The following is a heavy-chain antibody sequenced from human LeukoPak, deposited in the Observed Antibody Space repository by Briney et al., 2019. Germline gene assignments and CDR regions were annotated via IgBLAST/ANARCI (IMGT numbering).Heavy chain of an antibody. J-gene: IGHJ4*02. CDR2: IYYSGST. CDR1: GGSISSSSYY. V-gene: IGHV4-39*07. CDR3: ARPNYDILTIPY. D-gene: IGHD3-9*01. Sequence: SETLSLTCTVSGGSISSSSYYWGWIRQPPGKGLEWIGSIYYSGSTYYNPSLKSRVTISVDTSKNQFSLKLSSVTAADTAVYYCARPNYDILTIPYWGQGTLVTVSS.